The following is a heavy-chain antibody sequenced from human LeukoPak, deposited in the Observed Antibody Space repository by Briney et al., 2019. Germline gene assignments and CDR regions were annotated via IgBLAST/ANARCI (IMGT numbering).Heavy chain of an antibody. V-gene: IGHV4-4*07. CDR1: GGSISSDY. D-gene: IGHD3-10*01. J-gene: IGHJ5*02. CDR3: ARHGVATWFDP. Sequence: SETLSLTCTVSGGSISSDYWSWIRQPAGKGLEWIGRINISGSTNYNPSLKSRVTMSVDTSKNQFSLKLSSVTAADTAVYYCARHGVATWFDPWGQGTLVTVSS. CDR2: INISGST.